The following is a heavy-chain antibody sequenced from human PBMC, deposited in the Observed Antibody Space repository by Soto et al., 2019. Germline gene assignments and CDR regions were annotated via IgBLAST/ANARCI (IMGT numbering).Heavy chain of an antibody. CDR3: ARSPGSGSYYTPSS. CDR2: ISSSSSYT. Sequence: GGSLRLSCAASGFTFSDYYMSWIRQAPGKGLEWVSYISSSSSYTNYADSVKGRFTISRDNAKNSLYLQMNSLRAEDTAVYYCARSPGSGSYYTPSSWGQGTLVTVSS. CDR1: GFTFSDYY. J-gene: IGHJ5*02. D-gene: IGHD3-10*01. V-gene: IGHV3-11*06.